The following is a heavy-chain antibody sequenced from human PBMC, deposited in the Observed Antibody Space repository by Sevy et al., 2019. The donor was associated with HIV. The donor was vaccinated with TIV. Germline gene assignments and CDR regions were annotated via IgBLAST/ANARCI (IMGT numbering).Heavy chain of an antibody. CDR3: EKVGYSSIYYGELDY. J-gene: IGHJ4*02. Sequence: GGSLRLSCAASGFTFSNYAMNWVRQAPGKGLEWVSAISGSGGSTYHAESVKGRFTISRDNSRSILYLQMKSLRPEDTAVYYCEKVGYSSIYYGELDYWGQGTLVTVSS. V-gene: IGHV3-23*01. D-gene: IGHD3-22*01. CDR2: ISGSGGST. CDR1: GFTFSNYA.